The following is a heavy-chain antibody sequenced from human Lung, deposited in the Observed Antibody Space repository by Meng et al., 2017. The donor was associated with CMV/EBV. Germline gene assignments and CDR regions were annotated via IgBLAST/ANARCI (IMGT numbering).Heavy chain of an antibody. D-gene: IGHD3-16*01. CDR3: ARGPSITVGGVFIWPLED. V-gene: IGHV1-69*05. J-gene: IGHJ4*02. CDR2: ITPAIETA. Sequence: SVNVSXKASGGTFRSTSRMWVRQAPGQGLEWMGGITPAIETADYAQKFRDRVTITTDDSATTAYMEMNSLRSEDTAGYFCARGPSITVGGVFIWPLEDWGQGTXVTVSS. CDR1: GGTFRSTS.